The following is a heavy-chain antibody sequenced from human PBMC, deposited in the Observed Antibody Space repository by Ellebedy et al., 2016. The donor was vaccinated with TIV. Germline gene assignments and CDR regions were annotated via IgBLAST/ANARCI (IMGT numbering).Heavy chain of an antibody. CDR3: AEGRSGWYYFDY. CDR1: GDSISSSSYF. CDR2: INQSGSA. J-gene: IGHJ4*02. D-gene: IGHD6-19*01. V-gene: IGHV4-39*07. Sequence: SETLSLTCTASGDSISSSSYFWGWIRQPPGKGLEWIGEINQSGSATYNPSLKGRVTISVDMSKNQFSLRLTSVTAADTAVYYCAEGRSGWYYFDYWGQGTLVTVSS.